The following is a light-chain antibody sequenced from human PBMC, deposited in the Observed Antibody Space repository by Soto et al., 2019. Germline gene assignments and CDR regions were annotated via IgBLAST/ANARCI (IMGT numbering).Light chain of an antibody. V-gene: IGKV3-15*01. Sequence: DIEMTQSPATLSVSVGERVTLSCRASQSVSSRLGWYHQKPGQAPRLLIYDASTMATGIPSRFSGSGSGTEFTLTISSLQSEDFAVYYCQHYYNWPYTFGQGTKLEIK. CDR2: DAS. J-gene: IGKJ2*01. CDR3: QHYYNWPYT. CDR1: QSVSSR.